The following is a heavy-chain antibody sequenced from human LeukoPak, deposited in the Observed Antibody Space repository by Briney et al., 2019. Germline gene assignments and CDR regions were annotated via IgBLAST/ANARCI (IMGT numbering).Heavy chain of an antibody. CDR3: AKVRDLLFDY. CDR1: GFTFGSYA. J-gene: IGHJ4*02. V-gene: IGHV3-23*01. Sequence: GGSLRLSCAASGFTFGSYAMSWVRQAPGKGLKWVSDINGSGGSTYYTDSVKGRFTISRDNSKNTLYLQMNSLRAEDTAVYYCAKVRDLLFDYWGQGTLVTVSS. CDR2: INGSGGST.